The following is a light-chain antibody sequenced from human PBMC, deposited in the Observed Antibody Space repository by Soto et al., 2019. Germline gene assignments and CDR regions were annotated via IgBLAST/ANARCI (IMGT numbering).Light chain of an antibody. J-gene: IGLJ1*01. V-gene: IGLV2-11*01. Sequence: QSVLAQPRSVSGSPEQLLTISCTGTSSDVDDYRYVSWYQQYPGKAPKLVIYDGTKRPSGVPDRFSGSNSGNTASLTISGLQAEDEADYYCCSYVTTPEIFGTGTKVTVL. CDR2: DGT. CDR3: CSYVTTPEI. CDR1: SSDVDDYRY.